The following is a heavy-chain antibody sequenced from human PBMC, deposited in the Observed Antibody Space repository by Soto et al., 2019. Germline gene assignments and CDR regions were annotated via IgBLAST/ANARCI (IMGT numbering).Heavy chain of an antibody. CDR3: AKDSSEEYYYDSSGYYQMDAEYFQH. J-gene: IGHJ1*01. CDR1: GFTLRNSR. V-gene: IGHV3-23*01. CDR2: ISGSGGST. Sequence: GGSLRLSCAASGFTLRNSRMSWVRQAPGKGLEWVSAISGSGGSTYYADSVKGRVTISRDNSKNTLYLQMNSLRAEDTAVYYCAKDSSEEYYYDSSGYYQMDAEYFQHWGQGTLVTVSS. D-gene: IGHD3-22*01.